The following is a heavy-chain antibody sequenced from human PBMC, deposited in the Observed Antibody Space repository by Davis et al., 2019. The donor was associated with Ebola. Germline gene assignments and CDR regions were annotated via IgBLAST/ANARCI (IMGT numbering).Heavy chain of an antibody. D-gene: IGHD2-21*02. CDR1: GYTFTVYN. V-gene: IGHV1-2*06. CDR3: ATVIVVVTATGFRH. J-gene: IGHJ1*01. CDR2: VNLKSGAT. Sequence: ASVKVSCKASGYTFTVYNIHWMRQAPGQGLEWLGRVNLKSGATNYAQKFQGRVTMTEDTSTDTAYMELSSLRSEDTAVYYCATVIVVVTATGFRHWGQGTLVTVSS.